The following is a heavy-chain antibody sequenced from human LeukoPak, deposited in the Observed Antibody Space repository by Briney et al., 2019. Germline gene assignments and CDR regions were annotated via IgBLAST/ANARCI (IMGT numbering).Heavy chain of an antibody. J-gene: IGHJ6*02. CDR1: GFTFSTYW. CDR3: ARVRVSSYYGMDI. Sequence: PGGSLRLSCAASGFTFSTYWMSWVRQAPGKGLEWVANINQDESEKYYVDSVKGRFTISRYNAKNSLYLQMNSLRAEDTAVYYCARVRVSSYYGMDIWGQGATVTVSS. D-gene: IGHD2/OR15-2a*01. CDR2: INQDESEK. V-gene: IGHV3-7*05.